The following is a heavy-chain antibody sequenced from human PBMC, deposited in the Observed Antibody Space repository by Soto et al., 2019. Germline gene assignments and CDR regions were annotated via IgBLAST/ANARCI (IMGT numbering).Heavy chain of an antibody. CDR3: ARESGELELPYYYYGMDV. J-gene: IGHJ6*02. Sequence: QVQLVQSGAEVKKPGSSVKVSCKASGGTFSSYAISWVRQAPGQGLEWMGGIIPIFGTANYAQKFQGRVTITADESTSTAYMELSSLRSEDTDVYYCARESGELELPYYYYGMDVWVQGTTVTVSS. CDR2: IIPIFGTA. CDR1: GGTFSSYA. D-gene: IGHD1-7*01. V-gene: IGHV1-69*01.